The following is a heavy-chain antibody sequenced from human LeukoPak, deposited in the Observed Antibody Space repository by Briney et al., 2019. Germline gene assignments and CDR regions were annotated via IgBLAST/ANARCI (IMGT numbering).Heavy chain of an antibody. V-gene: IGHV1-18*01. CDR1: GYTFTSYG. D-gene: IGHD3-3*01. J-gene: IGHJ4*02. CDR2: ISAYNGNT. CDR3: ARGYYDFWSGYHHFDY. Sequence: ASVTVSCTASGYTFTSYGISWVRQAPGQGLEWMGWISAYNGNTNYAQKLQGRVTMTTDTSTSTAYMELRSLRSDDTAVYYCARGYYDFWSGYHHFDYWGQGTLVTVSS.